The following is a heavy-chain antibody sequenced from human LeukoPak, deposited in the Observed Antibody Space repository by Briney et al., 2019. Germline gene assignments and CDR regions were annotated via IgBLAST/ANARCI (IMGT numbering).Heavy chain of an antibody. CDR2: IIPILGIA. D-gene: IGHD1-26*01. CDR3: ARVPVGATGYNWFDP. J-gene: IGHJ5*02. Sequence: ASVKVSCEASGYTFTSYGISWVRQAPGQGLEWMGRIIPILGIANYAQKFQGRVTITADKSTSTAYMELSSLRSEDTAVYYCARVPVGATGYNWFDPWGQGTLVTVSS. CDR1: GYTFTSYG. V-gene: IGHV1-69*04.